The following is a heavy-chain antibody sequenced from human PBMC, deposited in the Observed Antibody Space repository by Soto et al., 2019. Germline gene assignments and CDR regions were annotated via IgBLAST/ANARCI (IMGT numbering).Heavy chain of an antibody. CDR1: GFTFSSYW. D-gene: IGHD1-26*01. CDR2: INSDGSST. Sequence: GGSLRLSXAASGFTFSSYWMHWVRQAPGKGLVWVSRINSDGSSTSYADSVKGRFTISRDNAKNTLYLQMNSLRAEDTAVYYCARVGGPSADYYGMDVWGQGTTVTVSS. J-gene: IGHJ6*02. CDR3: ARVGGPSADYYGMDV. V-gene: IGHV3-74*01.